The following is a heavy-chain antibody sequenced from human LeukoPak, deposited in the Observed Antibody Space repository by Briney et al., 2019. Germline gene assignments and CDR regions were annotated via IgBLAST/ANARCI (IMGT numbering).Heavy chain of an antibody. D-gene: IGHD5-12*01. CDR2: INPNSGGT. CDR3: ARDFPDSYADIVATRHLLWDY. Sequence: GASVKVSCKASGYTFTGYYMHWVRQAPGQGLEWMGWINPNSGGTNYAQKFQGRVTMTRDTSTSTAYMELRSLRSDDTAVYYCARDFPDSYADIVATRHLLWDYWGQGTLVTVSS. CDR1: GYTFTGYY. V-gene: IGHV1-2*02. J-gene: IGHJ4*02.